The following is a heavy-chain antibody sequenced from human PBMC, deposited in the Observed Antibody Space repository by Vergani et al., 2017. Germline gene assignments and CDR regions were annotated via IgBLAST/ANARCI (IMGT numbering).Heavy chain of an antibody. CDR3: ARSRPYCTSGSCPAI. D-gene: IGHD2-15*01. CDR2: IHTGGST. V-gene: IGHV4-4*09. J-gene: IGHJ4*02. CDR1: GESFSSFY. Sequence: QVQLQQWGAGVVKPSGTLSLTCAVCGESFSSFYWSWIRQPPGKGLEWIGHIHTGGSTDLNPSFKSRVSISVDTSKSQFSLKLNSVTVADTAVYYCARSRPYCTSGSCPAIWGQGTLVTVST.